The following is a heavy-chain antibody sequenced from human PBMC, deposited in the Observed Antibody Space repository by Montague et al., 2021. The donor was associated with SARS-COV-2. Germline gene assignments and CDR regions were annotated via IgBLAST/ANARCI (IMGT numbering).Heavy chain of an antibody. D-gene: IGHD6-13*01. CDR3: ASDRYSSSWYGQAY. CDR2: ISSSSSYI. CDR1: GFTFSSYS. V-gene: IGHV3-21*01. Sequence: SLRLSCAASGFTFSSYSMNWVRQAPGKGLEWVSSISSSSSYIYYADSVKGRFTISRDNAKDSLYLQMNSLRAEDTAVYYCASDRYSSSWYGQAYWGQGTLVTVSS. J-gene: IGHJ4*02.